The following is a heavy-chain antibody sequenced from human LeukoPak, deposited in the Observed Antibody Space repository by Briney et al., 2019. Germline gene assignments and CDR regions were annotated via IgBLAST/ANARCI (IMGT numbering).Heavy chain of an antibody. CDR2: IIGSGGST. J-gene: IGHJ4*02. CDR3: AKALYYYDSSGLTDY. D-gene: IGHD3-22*01. V-gene: IGHV3-23*01. Sequence: GGSLSLSCEPSGSTFSSYALSWFRQAPGKGLEWVSAIIGSGGSTYYADSVKGRFTISRDNSKNTLYLQMNSLRAEDTAVYYCAKALYYYDSSGLTDYWGQGTLVTVSS. CDR1: GSTFSSYA.